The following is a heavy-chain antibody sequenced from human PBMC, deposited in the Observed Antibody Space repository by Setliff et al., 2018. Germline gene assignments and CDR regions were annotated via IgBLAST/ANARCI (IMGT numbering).Heavy chain of an antibody. CDR3: ARGRNIAARLLDS. CDR1: GGSMRSISYY. Sequence: SETLSLTCTVSGGSMRSISYYWGWVRQPPGKGLEWTGTIYDSGTTYYNPSLKSRVTMSVDTSKDQFSLKVISMTAADTAVYYCARGRNIAARLLDSWGQGTLVTVSS. D-gene: IGHD6-6*01. CDR2: IYDSGTT. V-gene: IGHV4-39*07. J-gene: IGHJ4*02.